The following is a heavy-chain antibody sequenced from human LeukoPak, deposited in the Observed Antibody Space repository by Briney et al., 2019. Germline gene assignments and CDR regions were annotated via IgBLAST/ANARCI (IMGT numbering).Heavy chain of an antibody. J-gene: IGHJ4*02. CDR1: GFTFDDYA. CDR2: ISWNSGSI. Sequence: PGGSLRLSCASSGFTFDDYAMHWVRQAPGKGLEWVSGISWNSGSIGYADSVKGRFTISRDNAKNSLYLQMNSLRAEDTGLYYCAKDLMYSSSRYGGGRGLDYWGEGTLVTVSS. D-gene: IGHD6-13*01. V-gene: IGHV3-9*01. CDR3: AKDLMYSSSRYGGGRGLDY.